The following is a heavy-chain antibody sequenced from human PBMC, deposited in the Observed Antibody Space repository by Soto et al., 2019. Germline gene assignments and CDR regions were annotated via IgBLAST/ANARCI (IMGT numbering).Heavy chain of an antibody. V-gene: IGHV3-21*01. J-gene: IGHJ6*02. CDR1: GFTFSSYS. CDR2: ISSSSSYI. Sequence: GGSLRLSCAASGFTFSSYSMNWVRQAPGKGLEWVSSISSSSSYIYYADSVKGRFTISRDNAKNSLYLQMNSLRAEDTAVYYCAKVVPNCMSTSCYFYYYGMDVWGQGTTVTVSS. CDR3: AKVVPNCMSTSCYFYYYGMDV. D-gene: IGHD2-2*01.